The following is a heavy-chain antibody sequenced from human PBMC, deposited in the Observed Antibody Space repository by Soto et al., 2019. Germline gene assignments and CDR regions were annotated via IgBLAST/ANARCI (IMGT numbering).Heavy chain of an antibody. V-gene: IGHV4-31*03. D-gene: IGHD3-22*01. CDR2: IYYSGST. CDR3: ARRGRGFYPYYSDY. J-gene: IGHJ4*02. Sequence: QVQLQDSGPGLVKPSQSLSLTCTVSGGSISSGGYYWTWIRQHPGKGLEWIGYIYYSGSTYYNPSLNSRVTISIDTSKNQFSLKLSSVTAADTAVYYCARRGRGFYPYYSDYWGQGTLVTVSS. CDR1: GGSISSGGYY.